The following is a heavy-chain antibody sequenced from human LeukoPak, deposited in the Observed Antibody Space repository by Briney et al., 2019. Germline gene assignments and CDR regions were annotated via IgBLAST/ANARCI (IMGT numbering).Heavy chain of an antibody. CDR3: ARDRDYGDYRRYFDY. Sequence: SVKVSCKASGGTFSSYAISWVRQAPGQGLEWMGGIIPIFGTANYAQKFQGRVTITADESTSTVYMELSSLRSEDTAVYYCARDRDYGDYRRYFDYWGQGTLVTVSS. CDR1: GGTFSSYA. V-gene: IGHV1-69*13. J-gene: IGHJ4*02. D-gene: IGHD4-17*01. CDR2: IIPIFGTA.